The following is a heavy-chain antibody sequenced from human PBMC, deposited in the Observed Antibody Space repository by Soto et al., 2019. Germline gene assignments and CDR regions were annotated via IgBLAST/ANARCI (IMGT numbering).Heavy chain of an antibody. CDR2: ISAYNGNT. CDR3: ARDEGVEVPFYHDALDL. CDR1: GYTFSSYG. V-gene: IGHV1-18*01. D-gene: IGHD2-2*01. J-gene: IGHJ3*01. Sequence: QDPLLQSGAEVKKPGASVKVSCQASGYTFSSYGITWVRQAPGQGLEWVGWISAYNGNTKSAQKFQGRVTLTTDTSTSTAYMDLRSLRSDDTAVYFCARDEGVEVPFYHDALDLWGQGTLVSVSS.